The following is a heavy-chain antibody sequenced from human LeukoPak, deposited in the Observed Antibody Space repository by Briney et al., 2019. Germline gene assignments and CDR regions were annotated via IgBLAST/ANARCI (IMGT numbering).Heavy chain of an antibody. CDR1: GFTFSSYP. Sequence: GGSLRLSCAASGFTFSSYPMTWVRQAPGKGLEWVSAMSGSGDRSVYAGSVKGRFTISRDNSKNTVFLQMNSLKHEDTAIYYCGKEPWEGSGYIHFWGQGTLVTVSS. V-gene: IGHV3-23*01. CDR3: GKEPWEGSGYIHF. D-gene: IGHD3-3*01. CDR2: MSGSGDRS. J-gene: IGHJ4*02.